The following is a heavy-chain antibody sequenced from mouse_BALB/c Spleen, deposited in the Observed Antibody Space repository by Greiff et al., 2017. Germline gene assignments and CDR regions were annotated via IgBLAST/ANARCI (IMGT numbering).Heavy chain of an antibody. CDR2: ISSGGSYT. CDR3: AWDGGFAY. CDR1: GFTFSSYA. Sequence: EVQLVESGGGLVKPGGSLKLSCAASGFTFSSYAMSWVRQTPEKRLEWVATISSGGSYTYYPDSVKGRFTISRDNAKNTLYLQMSSLRSEDTAMYYCAWDGGFAYWGQGTLVTVSA. J-gene: IGHJ3*01. D-gene: IGHD4-1*01. V-gene: IGHV5-9-3*01.